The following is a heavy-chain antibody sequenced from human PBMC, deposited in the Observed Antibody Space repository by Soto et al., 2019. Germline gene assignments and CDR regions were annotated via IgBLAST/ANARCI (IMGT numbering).Heavy chain of an antibody. CDR3: ARDSGDYDILTGSKFYYYYYGMDV. CDR2: IYHSGST. CDR1: GGSISSSNW. D-gene: IGHD3-9*01. V-gene: IGHV4-4*02. J-gene: IGHJ6*02. Sequence: TLSLTCAVSGGSISSSNWWSWVRQPPGKGLEWIGEIYHSGSTNYNPSLKSRVTISVDKSKNQFSLKLSSVTAADTAVYYCARDSGDYDILTGSKFYYYYYGMDVWGQGTTVTVSS.